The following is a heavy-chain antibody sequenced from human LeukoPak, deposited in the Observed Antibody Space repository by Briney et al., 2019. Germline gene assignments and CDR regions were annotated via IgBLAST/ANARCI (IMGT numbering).Heavy chain of an antibody. CDR2: INPNSGGT. J-gene: IGHJ4*02. CDR1: GYTFTGYY. D-gene: IGHD6-13*01. CDR3: ARGAGLAAAGTYY. V-gene: IGHV1-2*02. Sequence: ASVKVSCKASGYTFTGYYMNWVRQAPGQGLEWMGWINPNSGGTNYAQRFQGRVTMTRDTSISTAYMDLSRLRSDDTAVYYCARGAGLAAAGTYYWGQGTLVTVSS.